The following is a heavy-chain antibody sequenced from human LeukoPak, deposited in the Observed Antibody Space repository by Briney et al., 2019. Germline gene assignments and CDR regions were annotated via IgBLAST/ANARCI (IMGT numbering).Heavy chain of an antibody. CDR3: ARFWSGYYTWFDP. V-gene: IGHV4-59*06. Sequence: SETLSLTCTVSGGSMSSYYWGWIRQSPGKGLEWIGYIYYSGSTYYNPSLKSRVTISVDTSKNQFSLKLSSVTAADTAVYYCARFWSGYYTWFDPWGQGTLVTVSS. CDR2: IYYSGST. D-gene: IGHD3-3*01. J-gene: IGHJ5*02. CDR1: GGSMSSYY.